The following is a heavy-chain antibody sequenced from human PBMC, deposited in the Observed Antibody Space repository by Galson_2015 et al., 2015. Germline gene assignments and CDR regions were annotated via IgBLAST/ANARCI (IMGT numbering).Heavy chain of an antibody. CDR2: IYYSGNT. J-gene: IGHJ6*03. V-gene: IGHV4-31*03. CDR1: GASISSGGYF. D-gene: IGHD2-21*01. CDR3: AGVSCGADCFLYQYHMEV. Sequence: TLSLTCTVSGASISSGGYFWSWIRQHPGKGLEWIGYIYYSGNTYYNPSLRSRATISFDMSKDQVSLKLTSVTAADTAVYYCAGVSCGADCFLYQYHMEVWGKGTTVTVS.